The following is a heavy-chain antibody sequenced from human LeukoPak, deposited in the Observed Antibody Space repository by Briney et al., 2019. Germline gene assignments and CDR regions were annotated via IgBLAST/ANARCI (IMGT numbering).Heavy chain of an antibody. CDR3: ARGLMATINYVDY. CDR2: IYYSGST. CDR1: GGSISSYY. J-gene: IGHJ4*02. V-gene: IGHV4-59*01. D-gene: IGHD5-24*01. Sequence: SETLSLTCTVSGGSISSYYWSWIRQPPGKGLEWIGYIYYSGSTNYNPSLKRRVTISVDTSKNQFSLKLSSVTAADTAVYYCARGLMATINYVDYWGQGTLVTVSS.